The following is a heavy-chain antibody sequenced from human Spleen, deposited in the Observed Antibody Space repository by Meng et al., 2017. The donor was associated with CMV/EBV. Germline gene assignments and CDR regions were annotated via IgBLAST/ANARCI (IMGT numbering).Heavy chain of an antibody. J-gene: IGHJ4*02. Sequence: ASVKVSCKASGDTFSSYTFSWVRQAPGQGLEWMGWISAYNGNTNYAQKLQGRVTMTTDTSTSTAYMELRSLRSDDTAVYYCAREGRSYYGSGSYYTNWGQGTLVTVSS. D-gene: IGHD3-10*01. CDR3: AREGRSYYGSGSYYTN. V-gene: IGHV1-18*04. CDR1: GDTFSSYT. CDR2: ISAYNGNT.